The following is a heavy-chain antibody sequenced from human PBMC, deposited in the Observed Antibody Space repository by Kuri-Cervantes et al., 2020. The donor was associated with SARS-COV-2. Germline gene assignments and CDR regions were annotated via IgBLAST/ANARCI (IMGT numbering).Heavy chain of an antibody. J-gene: IGHJ4*02. CDR1: GFTFSSYS. D-gene: IGHD1-26*01. CDR3: ASSLVDYFDY. Sequence: GGSLRLSCAASGFTFSSYSMNRVRQAPGKGLEWVSSISSSSSYIYYADSVKGRFTISRDNSKNTLYLQMNSLRAEDTAVYYCASSLVDYFDYWGQGTLVTVSS. V-gene: IGHV3-21*01. CDR2: ISSSSSYI.